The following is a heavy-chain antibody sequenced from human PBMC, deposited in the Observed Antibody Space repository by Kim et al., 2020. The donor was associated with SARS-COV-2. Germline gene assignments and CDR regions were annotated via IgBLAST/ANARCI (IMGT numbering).Heavy chain of an antibody. D-gene: IGHD3-10*01. V-gene: IGHV4-61*02. J-gene: IGHJ5*02. CDR1: GGSISSGSYY. Sequence: SETLSLTCTVSGGSISSGSYYWSWIRQPAGKGLEWIGRIYTSGSTNYNPSLKSRVTISVDTSKNQFSLKLSSVTAADTAVYYCARALRGFGELVGWFDPWGQGTLVTVSS. CDR3: ARALRGFGELVGWFDP. CDR2: IYTSGST.